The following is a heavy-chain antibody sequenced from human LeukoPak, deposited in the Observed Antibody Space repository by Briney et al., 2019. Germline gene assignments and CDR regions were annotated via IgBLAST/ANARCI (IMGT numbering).Heavy chain of an antibody. CDR2: IYYSGST. CDR3: ARGYDSSGYPLDY. D-gene: IGHD3-22*01. J-gene: IGHJ4*02. CDR1: GGSISSNSYY. Sequence: SETLSLTCAVSGGSISSNSYYWGWIRQPPGKGLEWIGSIYYSGSTYYNPSLKSRVTISVDTSKNQFSLKLSSVTAADTAVYHCARGYDSSGYPLDYWGQGTLVTVSS. V-gene: IGHV4-39*07.